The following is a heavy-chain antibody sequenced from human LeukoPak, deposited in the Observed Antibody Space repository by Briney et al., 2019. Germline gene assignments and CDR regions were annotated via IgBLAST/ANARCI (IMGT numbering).Heavy chain of an antibody. Sequence: GGSLRLSCAASGFTFSSYAMHWVRQAPGKGLEWVAVISYDGSNKYYADSVKGRFTISRDNSKNTLYLQMNSLRAEDTAEYYCARDGVGVLASSFDYWGQGTLVTVSS. CDR1: GFTFSSYA. CDR2: ISYDGSNK. D-gene: IGHD1-26*01. J-gene: IGHJ4*02. V-gene: IGHV3-30-3*01. CDR3: ARDGVGVLASSFDY.